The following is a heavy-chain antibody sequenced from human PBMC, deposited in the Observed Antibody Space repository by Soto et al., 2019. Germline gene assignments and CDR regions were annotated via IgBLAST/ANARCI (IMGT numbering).Heavy chain of an antibody. CDR1: GGSISSSSYY. Sequence: SETLSLTSTVSGGSISSSSYYWGWIRQPPGKGLEWIGSIYYSGSTYYNPSLKSRVTISVDTSKNQFSLKLSSVTAVDTAVYYCARDSRTSRAVDGHYFDYWGQGTLVTVS. J-gene: IGHJ4*02. V-gene: IGHV4-39*07. CDR3: ARDSRTSRAVDGHYFDY. CDR2: IYYSGST. D-gene: IGHD2-2*01.